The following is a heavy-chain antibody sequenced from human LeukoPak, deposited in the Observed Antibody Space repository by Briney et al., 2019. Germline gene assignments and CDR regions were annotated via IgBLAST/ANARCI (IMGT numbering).Heavy chain of an antibody. D-gene: IGHD3-22*01. CDR2: IYYSGST. Sequence: SETLSLTCTVSGGSISSSSYYWGWIRQPPGKGLEWIGSIYYSGSTYYNPSLKSRVTISVDTSKNQFSLKLSSVTAADTAVYYCARPRRYDDSSGYYLSPGYYFDYWGQGTLVTVSS. CDR1: GGSISSSSYY. CDR3: ARPRRYDDSSGYYLSPGYYFDY. J-gene: IGHJ4*02. V-gene: IGHV4-39*01.